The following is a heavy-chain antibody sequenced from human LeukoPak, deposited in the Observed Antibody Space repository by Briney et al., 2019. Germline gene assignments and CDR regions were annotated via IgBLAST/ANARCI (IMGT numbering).Heavy chain of an antibody. CDR2: IYSVGST. V-gene: IGHV3-66*01. Sequence: QPGGSLRLSCAASGFIFSNHWMHWVRQAPGKGLEWVSVIYSVGSTHYADSVKDRFTISRDNSKNTLYLQMNSLRAEDTAVYYCAGSLAYCGGDCRLGDYWGQGTLVAVSS. CDR3: AGSLAYCGGDCRLGDY. D-gene: IGHD2-21*02. J-gene: IGHJ4*02. CDR1: GFIFSNHW.